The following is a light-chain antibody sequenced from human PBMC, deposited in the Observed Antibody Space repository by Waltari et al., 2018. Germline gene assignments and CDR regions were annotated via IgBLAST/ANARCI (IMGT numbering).Light chain of an antibody. V-gene: IGKV3-11*01. CDR1: QSVRSY. J-gene: IGKJ4*01. Sequence: EIVLTQSPATLSLSPGERATLSCRASQSVRSYLAWYQQKPGQAPRLLIYDASNRATGVPARFSGSGSGTDFTLIINSLEPEDFAVYYCQQRSNWLTFGGGTKVEI. CDR2: DAS. CDR3: QQRSNWLT.